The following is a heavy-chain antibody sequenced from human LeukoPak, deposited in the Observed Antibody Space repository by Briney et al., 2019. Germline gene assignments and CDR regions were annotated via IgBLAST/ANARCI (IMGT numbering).Heavy chain of an antibody. CDR2: ISGSGGST. CDR1: GFTFSIYA. V-gene: IGHV3-23*01. D-gene: IGHD3-22*01. CDR3: AKDSYHDYYDSSGYPDY. Sequence: TGGSLRLSCAASGFTFSIYAMSWVRQAPGKGLEWVSAISGSGGSTYYADSVKGRFTISRDNSKNTLYLQMNSLRAEDTAVYYCAKDSYHDYYDSSGYPDYWGQGTLVTVSS. J-gene: IGHJ4*02.